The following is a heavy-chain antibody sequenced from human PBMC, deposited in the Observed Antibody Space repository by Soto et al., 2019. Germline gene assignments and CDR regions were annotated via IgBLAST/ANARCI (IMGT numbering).Heavy chain of an antibody. CDR2: ISAYNGNT. CDR3: ARARSGWYVGLYYFDY. Sequence: ASVKVSCKASGYTFTSYGISWVRQAPGQGLEWMGWISAYNGNTNYAQKLQGRVTMTTDTSTSTAYMELRSLRSDDTAVYYCARARSGWYVGLYYFDYWGQGTLVTVS. CDR1: GYTFTSYG. J-gene: IGHJ4*02. D-gene: IGHD6-19*01. V-gene: IGHV1-18*01.